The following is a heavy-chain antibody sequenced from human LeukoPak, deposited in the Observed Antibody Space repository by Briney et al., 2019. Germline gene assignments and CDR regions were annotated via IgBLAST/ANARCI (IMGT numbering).Heavy chain of an antibody. CDR2: INSDGSST. V-gene: IGHV3-74*01. Sequence: GGSLRLSCAASGFTFSSYWMHWVRHAPGKGLVWVSRINSDGSSTSYADSVKGRFTISRDNAKNTLYLQMNSLRAEDTAVYYCASGVHYGSGSYYNAPVFDPWGQGTLVTVSS. D-gene: IGHD3-10*01. CDR1: GFTFSSYW. CDR3: ASGVHYGSGSYYNAPVFDP. J-gene: IGHJ5*02.